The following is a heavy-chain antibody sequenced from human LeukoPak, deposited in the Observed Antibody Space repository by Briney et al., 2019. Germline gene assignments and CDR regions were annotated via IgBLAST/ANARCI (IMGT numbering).Heavy chain of an antibody. CDR1: GGSITSGGYY. D-gene: IGHD1-7*01. CDR3: ARDIWNYYFDY. J-gene: IGHJ4*02. V-gene: IGHV4-31*03. CDR2: ISSSGTT. Sequence: SQTLSLTCTVSGGSITSGGYYWSWIRQHPGKGLEWIGYISSSGTTYYNPSLKSRVTISLDTSKNQFSLNLSSVSDADTAVYYCARDIWNYYFDYWGRGTLVTVSS.